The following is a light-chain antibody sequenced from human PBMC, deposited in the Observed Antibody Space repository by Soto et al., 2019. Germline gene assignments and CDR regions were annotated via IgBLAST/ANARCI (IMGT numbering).Light chain of an antibody. J-gene: IGLJ1*01. CDR2: EAS. Sequence: QSALTQPSSVSGYPGQSVTISCTGTSTDFVSYNRVSWYQQPPGTAPKLIIYEASNRPSGVPDRFSGSKSGNTAPLTISGLQAADEADYYCSLYTSENTYVFGTGTKVTVL. CDR1: STDFVSYNR. CDR3: SLYTSENTYV. V-gene: IGLV2-18*01.